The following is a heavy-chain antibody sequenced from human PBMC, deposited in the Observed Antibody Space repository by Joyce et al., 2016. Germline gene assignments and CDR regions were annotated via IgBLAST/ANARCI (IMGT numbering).Heavy chain of an antibody. D-gene: IGHD5/OR15-5a*01. CDR2: ISYDGSNK. J-gene: IGHJ4*02. Sequence: QVQLVESGGGVVQPGRSLRLSCAASGFTFSTYGMHWVRQDPGKGLEWMKLISYDGSNKNYADSVKGLFTISRDNSKNTLYLQMNSLRAEDTSVYYCAKNRVAVSTHYYFDSWGQGTLVTVSS. V-gene: IGHV3-30*18. CDR1: GFTFSTYG. CDR3: AKNRVAVSTHYYFDS.